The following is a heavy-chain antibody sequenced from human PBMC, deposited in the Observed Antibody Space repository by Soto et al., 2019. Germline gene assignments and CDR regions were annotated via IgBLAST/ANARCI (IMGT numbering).Heavy chain of an antibody. CDR2: ISSTTNYI. CDR1: GCTFAWYS. CDR3: ARESEDLTSNFDY. V-gene: IGHV3-21*06. J-gene: IGHJ4*02. Sequence: LYGGASGCTFAWYSVHWVRQAPGKGLEWVSSISSTTNYIHYGDSMKGRFTITRDNAKNSLYLEMNSLRAEDTAVYYCARESEDLTSNFDYWGQGTLLTVSS.